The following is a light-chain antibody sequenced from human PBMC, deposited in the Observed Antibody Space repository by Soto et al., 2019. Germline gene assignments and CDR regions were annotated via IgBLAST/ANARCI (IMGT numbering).Light chain of an antibody. Sequence: PGERATLSCRASQSVSSTYLAWYQQKPGQAPRPLISAASSRATGTPDRFSGSGSGTDFTLTISRLAPEDFAVYYCQQYGSSRWTFGQGTKVEIK. CDR1: QSVSSTY. J-gene: IGKJ1*01. V-gene: IGKV3-20*01. CDR2: AAS. CDR3: QQYGSSRWT.